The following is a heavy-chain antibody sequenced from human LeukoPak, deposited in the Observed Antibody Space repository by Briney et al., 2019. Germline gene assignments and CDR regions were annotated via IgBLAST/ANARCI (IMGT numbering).Heavy chain of an antibody. CDR2: IWYDGSNK. CDR3: AKAGEWELPYFDY. D-gene: IGHD1-26*01. V-gene: IGHV3-33*06. J-gene: IGHJ4*02. Sequence: GGSLRLSCAASGFTFSSYGMHWVRQAPGKGLEWVAVIWYDGSNKYYADSVKGRFTISRDNSKNTLYLQMNSLRAEDTAVYYCAKAGEWELPYFDYWGQGTLVTVSS. CDR1: GFTFSSYG.